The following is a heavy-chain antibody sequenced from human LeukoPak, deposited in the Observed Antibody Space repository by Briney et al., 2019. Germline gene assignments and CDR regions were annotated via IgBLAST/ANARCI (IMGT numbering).Heavy chain of an antibody. CDR3: ARLGSSGYAH. CDR2: INHSGST. Sequence: KPSETLSLTCGVYGGSFSGYYWSWIRQPPGKGLEWIGEINHSGSTNYNPSLKSRVTISVDTSKNQFSLKLSSVTAADTAVYYCARLGSSGYAHWGQGTLVTVSS. V-gene: IGHV4-34*01. J-gene: IGHJ4*02. CDR1: GGSFSGYY. D-gene: IGHD3-22*01.